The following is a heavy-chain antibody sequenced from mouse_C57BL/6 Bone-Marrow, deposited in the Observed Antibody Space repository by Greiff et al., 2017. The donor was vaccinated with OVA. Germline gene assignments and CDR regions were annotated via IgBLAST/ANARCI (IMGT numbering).Heavy chain of an antibody. V-gene: IGHV5-4*01. Sequence: EVQRVESGGDLVKPGGSLKLSCAASGFTFSSYAMSWVRQTPEKRLEWVATISDGGSYTYYPDNVKGRFTISRDNAKNNLYLQMSHLKSEDTAMYYCARDQERYSNPWFAYWGQGTLVTVSA. CDR1: GFTFSSYA. J-gene: IGHJ3*01. CDR2: ISDGGSYT. CDR3: ARDQERYSNPWFAY. D-gene: IGHD2-5*01.